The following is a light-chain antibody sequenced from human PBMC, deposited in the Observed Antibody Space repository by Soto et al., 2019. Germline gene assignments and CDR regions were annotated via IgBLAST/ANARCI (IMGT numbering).Light chain of an antibody. Sequence: QSALTQPASVSWSPGQSITISCTGTSSDVGSYDLVSWYQQPPGKAPKLMIYEDTKRPSGSSTRFSGSKSGTAASLTISGLQAEDDADYYCCSYAGSGTFVVVTGTKLTVL. CDR3: CSYAGSGTFV. V-gene: IGLV2-23*01. CDR2: EDT. CDR1: SSDVGSYDL. J-gene: IGLJ1*01.